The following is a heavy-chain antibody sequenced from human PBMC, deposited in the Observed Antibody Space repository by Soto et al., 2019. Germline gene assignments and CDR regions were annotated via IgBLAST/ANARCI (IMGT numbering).Heavy chain of an antibody. CDR3: AKDFDSYGSGSYQYYGMDV. V-gene: IGHV3-30*18. CDR2: ISYDGSNK. D-gene: IGHD3-10*01. J-gene: IGHJ6*02. CDR1: GFTFSSYG. Sequence: GGSLRLSCAASGFTFSSYGMHWVRQAPGKGLEWVAVISYDGSNKYYADSVKGRFTISRDNSKNTLYLQMNCLRAEDTAVYYCAKDFDSYGSGSYQYYGMDVWGQGTTVTVSS.